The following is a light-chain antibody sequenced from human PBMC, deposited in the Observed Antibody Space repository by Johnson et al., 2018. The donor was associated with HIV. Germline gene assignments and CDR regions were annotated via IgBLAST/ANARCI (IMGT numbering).Light chain of an antibody. CDR2: ENN. V-gene: IGLV1-51*02. Sequence: QSVLTQSPSVSAAPGQKVTISCSGSSSNIGNNYVSWYQQLPGTAPKLLIYENNKRPSGIPDRFSGSKSGTSATLGITGLQTGDEADYYCGTWDSSLSVLYVFGTGTKVTVL. CDR3: GTWDSSLSVLYV. J-gene: IGLJ1*01. CDR1: SSNIGNNY.